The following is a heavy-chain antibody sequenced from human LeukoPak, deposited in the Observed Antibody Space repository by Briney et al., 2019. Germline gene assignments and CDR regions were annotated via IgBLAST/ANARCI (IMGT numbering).Heavy chain of an antibody. Sequence: SETLSLTCAVSGGSISSGGYSWSWIRQPPGKGLEWIGYIYHSGSTYYNPSLKSRVTISVDRSKNQFSLKLSSVTAAVTAVYYCARVRRYYFDYWGQGTLVTVSS. J-gene: IGHJ4*02. D-gene: IGHD3-3*01. V-gene: IGHV4-30-2*01. CDR2: IYHSGST. CDR3: ARVRRYYFDY. CDR1: GGSISSGGYS.